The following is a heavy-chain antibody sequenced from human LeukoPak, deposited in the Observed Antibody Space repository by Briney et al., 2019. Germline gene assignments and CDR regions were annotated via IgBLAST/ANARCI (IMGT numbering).Heavy chain of an antibody. Sequence: PGGSLRLSCAASGFTFSSYAMSWVRQAPGKGLEWVSAISGSGDSTYYADSVKGRFTISRDNSKNTLYLQMNSLRAEDTAVYYCAKDGDLYGDYDFDYWGQGTLVTVSS. J-gene: IGHJ4*02. CDR2: ISGSGDST. CDR1: GFTFSSYA. CDR3: AKDGDLYGDYDFDY. D-gene: IGHD4-17*01. V-gene: IGHV3-23*01.